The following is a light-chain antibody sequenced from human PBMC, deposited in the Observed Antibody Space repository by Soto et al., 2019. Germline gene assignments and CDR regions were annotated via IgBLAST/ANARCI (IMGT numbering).Light chain of an antibody. J-gene: IGKJ5*01. CDR3: QQRSNWPPT. CDR2: DAS. V-gene: IGKV3-11*01. Sequence: EIVMTQSPATLSVSPGERATVSCRASQSVSSYLAWYQQKPGQAPRLLIYDASNRATGIPARFSGSGSGTDFTLTISSLEPEDFAVYYCQQRSNWPPTFGQGTRLEI. CDR1: QSVSSY.